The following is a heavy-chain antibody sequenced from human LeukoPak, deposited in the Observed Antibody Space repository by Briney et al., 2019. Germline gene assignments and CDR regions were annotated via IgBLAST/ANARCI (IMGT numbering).Heavy chain of an antibody. V-gene: IGHV4-34*01. J-gene: IGHJ4*02. D-gene: IGHD3-10*01. Sequence: PSETLSLTCAGYGGPFSGYYWSWIRQHPGKGLEWIGEINHSGSTNYNPSLKRRVTISVDTSMHQLSLRLSSVTAADSAVYYCARGRYYGSGVDYWGQGTLVTVSS. CDR1: GGPFSGYY. CDR3: ARGRYYGSGVDY. CDR2: INHSGST.